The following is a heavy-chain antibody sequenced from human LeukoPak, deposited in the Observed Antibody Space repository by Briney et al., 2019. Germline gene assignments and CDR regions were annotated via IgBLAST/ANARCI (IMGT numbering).Heavy chain of an antibody. CDR3: ARIPDSSGYYYPTYYFDY. CDR1: GFTFSDYY. Sequence: GGSLRLSCAASGFTFSDYYMSWIRQAPGKGLEWVSYISSSSSYTNYADSVKGRFTISRDNAKNSLYLQMNSLRAEDTAVYYCARIPDSSGYYYPTYYFDYWGQGTLVTVSS. CDR2: ISSSSSYT. D-gene: IGHD3-22*01. V-gene: IGHV3-11*06. J-gene: IGHJ4*02.